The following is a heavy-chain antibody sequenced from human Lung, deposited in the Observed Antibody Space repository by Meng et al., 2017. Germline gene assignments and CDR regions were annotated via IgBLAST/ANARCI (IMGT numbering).Heavy chain of an antibody. CDR2: INRNSDGGTI. CDR1: GLRLTDAW. J-gene: IGHJ4*02. Sequence: GESLKISCVASGLRLTDAWLTWVRQAPGKGLEWVGRINRNSDGGTIDYAAPVKGRFTISRDDSKNTLYLQMDSLITKDTAVYFCATGAAAADHWGQGTLVTVSS. CDR3: ATGAAAADH. D-gene: IGHD6-13*01. V-gene: IGHV3-15*01.